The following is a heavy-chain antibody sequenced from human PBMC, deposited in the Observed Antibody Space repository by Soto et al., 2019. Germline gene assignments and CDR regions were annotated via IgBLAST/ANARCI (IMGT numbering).Heavy chain of an antibody. D-gene: IGHD3-22*01. Sequence: QVQLVESGGGVVQPGRSLRLSCTASGFTLSDYGMHWVRQAPGKGLEWVAVIWHDGGAKYYAESVTDRITISRDNSKNTVHLQIDSLGAEDTALYYCARDPGRDSPIEYWGQGTLVTVSS. V-gene: IGHV3-33*01. J-gene: IGHJ4*02. CDR3: ARDPGRDSPIEY. CDR1: GFTLSDYG. CDR2: IWHDGGAK.